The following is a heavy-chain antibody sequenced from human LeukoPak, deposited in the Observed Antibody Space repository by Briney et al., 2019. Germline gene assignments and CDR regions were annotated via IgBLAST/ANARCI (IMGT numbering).Heavy chain of an antibody. Sequence: GGSLRLSCAASGFTFSSYAMSWVRQAPGKGLEWVSAISGSGGSTYYADSVKGRFTISRDNSKNTQYLQMNSLRAEDTAVYYCARELDGYNWGDYWGQGTLVTVSS. CDR3: ARELDGYNWGDY. D-gene: IGHD5-24*01. CDR1: GFTFSSYA. J-gene: IGHJ4*02. V-gene: IGHV3-23*01. CDR2: ISGSGGST.